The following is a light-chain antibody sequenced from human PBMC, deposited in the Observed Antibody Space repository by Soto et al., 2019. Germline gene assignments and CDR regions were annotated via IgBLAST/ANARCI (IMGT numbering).Light chain of an antibody. V-gene: IGLV2-14*01. J-gene: IGLJ1*01. CDR2: NVS. CDR3: SSYTRSGTLI. Sequence: QSVLTQPASVSASPGQSITISCTGTSSDVGGYNYVSWYQQHPGKAPKLMIYNVSNRPSGVSNRFSGSKSGNTASLTISGLQADYEADYYCSSYTRSGTLIFGTGTEVTVL. CDR1: SSDVGGYNY.